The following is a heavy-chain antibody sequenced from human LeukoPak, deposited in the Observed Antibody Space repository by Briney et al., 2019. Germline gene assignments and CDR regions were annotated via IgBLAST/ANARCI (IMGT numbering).Heavy chain of an antibody. J-gene: IGHJ6*03. CDR2: IYYSWST. CDR1: GGSISTYY. V-gene: IGHV4-59*01. CDR3: ARAPQYYDSSGYYYYYMDV. D-gene: IGHD3-22*01. Sequence: TETLSLTCTVSGGSISTYYWSWIRQPPGKGLEWIGYIYYSWSTKDNPSLKSRVTLSVDTSKNQFSLNLSSVTAADTAVYYCARAPQYYDSSGYYYYYMDVWGKGTTVTVSS.